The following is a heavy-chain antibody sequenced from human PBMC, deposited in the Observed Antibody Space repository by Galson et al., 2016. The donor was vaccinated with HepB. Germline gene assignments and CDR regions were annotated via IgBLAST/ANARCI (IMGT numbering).Heavy chain of an antibody. CDR3: AKALAPYCSGGSCFRGFDS. D-gene: IGHD2-8*02. J-gene: IGHJ4*02. Sequence: SLRLSCAASGFIFSTYAMSWVRQAPVKGLELVSGITGGGGTTHYADSVKGRFTISRENSKSTLHLQMNSLRAEDTAIYYCAKALAPYCSGGSCFRGFDSWGRGTLVTVSS. CDR1: GFIFSTYA. CDR2: ITGGGGTT. V-gene: IGHV3-23*01.